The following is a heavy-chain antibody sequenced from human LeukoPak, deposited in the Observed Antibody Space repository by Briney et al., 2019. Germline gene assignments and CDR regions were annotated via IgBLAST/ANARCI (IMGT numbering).Heavy chain of an antibody. CDR1: GFTFSSYA. V-gene: IGHV3-30-3*01. Sequence: GRSLRLSCAASGFTFSSYAMHWVRQAPGKGLEWVAVISYDGSNKYYADSVKGRFTISRDSSKNTLYLQMNSLRAEDTAVYYCARAMAVAGTAFDYWGQGTLVTVSS. CDR2: ISYDGSNK. J-gene: IGHJ4*02. D-gene: IGHD6-19*01. CDR3: ARAMAVAGTAFDY.